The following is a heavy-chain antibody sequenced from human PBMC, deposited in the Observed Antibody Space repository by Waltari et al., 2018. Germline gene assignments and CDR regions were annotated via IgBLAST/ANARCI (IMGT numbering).Heavy chain of an antibody. D-gene: IGHD4-17*01. J-gene: IGHJ5*02. CDR3: ARGHDYGAPFRP. V-gene: IGHV4-61*09. CDR2: IYTSGST. Sequence: QVQLQESGPGLVKPSQTLSLTCTVSGGSISSGSYYGSWIRQPAGKGLEWIGYIYTSGSTNYNPSLKSRVTISVDTSKNQFSLKLSSVTAADTAVYYCARGHDYGAPFRPWGQGTLVTVSS. CDR1: GGSISSGSYY.